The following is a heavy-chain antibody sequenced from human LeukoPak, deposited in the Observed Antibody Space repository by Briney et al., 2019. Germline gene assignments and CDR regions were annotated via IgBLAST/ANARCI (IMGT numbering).Heavy chain of an antibody. CDR1: GLYFNSYA. V-gene: IGHV3-23*01. D-gene: IGHD4-17*01. J-gene: IGHJ4*02. CDR3: ARDRDYPRDQFDY. Sequence: GGSLRLSCTASGLYFNSYAMAWVRQAPGQELEWVSTVTAAGIVTWYSDSVRGRFTISRDNSENTVYLQMNNLGVEDTARYYCARDRDYPRDQFDYWGQGTVVSVSS. CDR2: VTAAGIVT.